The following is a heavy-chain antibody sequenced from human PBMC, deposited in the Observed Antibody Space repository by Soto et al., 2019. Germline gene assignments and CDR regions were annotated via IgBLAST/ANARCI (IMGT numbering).Heavy chain of an antibody. CDR2: INPQSGGT. CDR1: GYAFSDYY. J-gene: IGHJ3*01. D-gene: IGHD3-10*01. V-gene: IGHV1-2*02. CDR3: ARDRVRSPHGVDSFDL. Sequence: ASVKVSCKASGYAFSDYYMHWVRQAPGQGLEWMGYINPQSGGTKYDQKFQDRVTMTRDTPKITVYMELRILTSKDTAVYYCARDRVRSPHGVDSFDLWGQGTLVTVSS.